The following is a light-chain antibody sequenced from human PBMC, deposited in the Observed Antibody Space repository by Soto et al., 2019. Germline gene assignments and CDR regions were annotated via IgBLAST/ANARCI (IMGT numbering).Light chain of an antibody. CDR1: QGVSSS. Sequence: DIQLTQSPSFLSASVGDRVTITCRASQGVSSSLAWYQQKPGKAPKLLISAASSLQSGVPSRFSGSGSGTEVTLTNSSLQSEDFATYYCQQLNTYPHTFGPGTKLEIK. J-gene: IGKJ2*01. V-gene: IGKV1-9*01. CDR2: AAS. CDR3: QQLNTYPHT.